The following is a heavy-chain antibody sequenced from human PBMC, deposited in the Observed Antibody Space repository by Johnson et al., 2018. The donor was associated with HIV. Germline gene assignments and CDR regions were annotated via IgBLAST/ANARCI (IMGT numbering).Heavy chain of an antibody. Sequence: VQLVESGGGVVQPGGSLRLSCAASGFTFSTYGMSWVRQAPGKGLEWVSGINWNGGSTGYADSVKGRFTISIDNAKNSLNLQMNSLRAEDTALYYCARSGAGAAFDIWGQGTMVTVSS. CDR1: GFTFSTYG. V-gene: IGHV3-20*04. J-gene: IGHJ3*02. CDR2: INWNGGST. D-gene: IGHD6-19*01. CDR3: ARSGAGAAFDI.